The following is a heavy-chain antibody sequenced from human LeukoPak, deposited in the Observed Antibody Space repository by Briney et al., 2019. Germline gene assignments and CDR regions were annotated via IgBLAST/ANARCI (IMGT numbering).Heavy chain of an antibody. D-gene: IGHD6-13*01. CDR2: ISSSGSDI. Sequence: GGSLRLSCAASGFTFSNYEMHWVRQAPGKGLEWVSYISSSGSDIYYADSVKGRFTISRDNAKNSLFLQMNSLRAEDTAVYYCARAQDYPNSSCLDYWGQGTLVTVSS. V-gene: IGHV3-48*03. CDR1: GFTFSNYE. J-gene: IGHJ4*02. CDR3: ARAQDYPNSSCLDY.